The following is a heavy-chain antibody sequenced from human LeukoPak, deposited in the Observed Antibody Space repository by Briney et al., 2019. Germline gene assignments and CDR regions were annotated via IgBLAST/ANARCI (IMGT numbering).Heavy chain of an antibody. V-gene: IGHV3-23*01. Sequence: SGGSLRLSCAASGFTFSSYAMSWVRQAPGKGLEWVSAISGSGGSTYYADSVKGRLTISRDNSKNTLYLQMNSLRAEDAAVYYCAKVPLSVLLWFGGTGYYFDYWGQGTPVTVSS. CDR1: GFTFSSYA. CDR3: AKVPLSVLLWFGGTGYYFDY. D-gene: IGHD3-10*01. CDR2: ISGSGGST. J-gene: IGHJ4*02.